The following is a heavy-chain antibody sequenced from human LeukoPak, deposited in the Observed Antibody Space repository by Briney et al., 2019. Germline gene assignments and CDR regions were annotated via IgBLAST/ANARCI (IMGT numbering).Heavy chain of an antibody. Sequence: PGVPQSLLCAVSVLPFSLYEIQWVPDATRKGLEGVSNIGSSSTNRYYADSVKGRFSISRDNAENLLYLQMNSLRVEDTGIYYCALLAVASDFDYWGQGALVTVSS. CDR1: VLPFSLYE. V-gene: IGHV3-48*03. CDR3: ALLAVASDFDY. CDR2: IGSSSTNR. D-gene: IGHD6-19*01. J-gene: IGHJ4*02.